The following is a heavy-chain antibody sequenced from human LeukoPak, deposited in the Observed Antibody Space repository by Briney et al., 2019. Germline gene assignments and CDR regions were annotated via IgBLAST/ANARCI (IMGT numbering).Heavy chain of an antibody. V-gene: IGHV3-30*04. CDR1: GFTFSSFT. CDR3: ARDCQLGTFDY. D-gene: IGHD6-6*01. CDR2: ISYDGSNK. J-gene: IGHJ4*02. Sequence: GGSLRLSCAASGFTFSSFTMHWVRQAPGKGLEWVAVISYDGSNKYYADSVKGRFTISRDNSKNTLYLQMNSLRAEDTAVYYCARDCQLGTFDYWGQGTLVTVSS.